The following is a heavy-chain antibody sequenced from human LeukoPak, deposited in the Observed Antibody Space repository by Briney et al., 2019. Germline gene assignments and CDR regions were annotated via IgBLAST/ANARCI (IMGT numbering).Heavy chain of an antibody. CDR2: IARTGSGT. CDR3: ARRPLGGDYKYLDY. Sequence: GGSLRLSCAASGFTFSSHAMTWVRQAPGEGLEWVSSIARTGSGTYYADSVKGRFTVSRDNSKNTLFLQMSSLRSEDTAVYYCARRPLGGDYKYLDYWGQGTLVTVSS. V-gene: IGHV3-23*01. CDR1: GFTFSSHA. D-gene: IGHD4-17*01. J-gene: IGHJ4*02.